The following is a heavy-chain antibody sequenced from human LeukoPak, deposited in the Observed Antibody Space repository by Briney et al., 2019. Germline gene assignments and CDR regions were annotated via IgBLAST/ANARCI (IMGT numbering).Heavy chain of an antibody. V-gene: IGHV5-51*01. CDR3: ARRDEYGYKGFDQ. J-gene: IGHJ4*02. D-gene: IGHD5-18*01. CDR2: TNPANSDT. CDR1: GYSFPTYW. Sequence: GESLKISCEGSGYSFPTYWIGWARQLPGKGLEWMGITNPANSDTRYTPSFQGQVTISADKPVSTAYLQWSSLKTSDTATYYCARRDEYGYKGFDQWGQGTRVTVSS.